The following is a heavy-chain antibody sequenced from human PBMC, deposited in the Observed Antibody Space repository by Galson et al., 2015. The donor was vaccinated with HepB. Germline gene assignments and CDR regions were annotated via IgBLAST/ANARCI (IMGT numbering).Heavy chain of an antibody. Sequence: SLRLSCAASGFTFSSYSMNWVRQAPGKGLEWVSSISSSSSYMYYADSVKGRFTISRDNAKNSLYLQMNSLRAEDTAVYYCARAPRGGMVGATVPYDAFDIWGQGTMVTVSS. V-gene: IGHV3-21*01. CDR3: ARAPRGGMVGATVPYDAFDI. D-gene: IGHD1-26*01. CDR2: ISSSSSYM. CDR1: GFTFSSYS. J-gene: IGHJ3*02.